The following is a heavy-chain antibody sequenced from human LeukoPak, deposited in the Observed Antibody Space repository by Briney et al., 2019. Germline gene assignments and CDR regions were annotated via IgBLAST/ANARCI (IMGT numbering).Heavy chain of an antibody. V-gene: IGHV4-59*01. CDR1: GVSISSYY. CDR3: ASALPFRSSVFDY. Sequence: SETLSLTCTVSGVSISSYYWSWIRQPPGKGLEWIGYIYYSGSTNYNPSLKSRVTISVDTSKNQFSLKLRSVTAADTAVYYCASALPFRSSVFDYWGQGTLVTVSS. J-gene: IGHJ4*02. CDR2: IYYSGST.